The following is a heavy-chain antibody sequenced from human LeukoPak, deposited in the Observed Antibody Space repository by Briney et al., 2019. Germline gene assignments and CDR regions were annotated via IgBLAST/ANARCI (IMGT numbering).Heavy chain of an antibody. D-gene: IGHD3-22*01. J-gene: IGHJ4*02. Sequence: ASVKVSCKASGYTFTGYYMHWVRQAPGQGLEWMGIINPSGGSTSYAQKFQGRVTMTRDTSTSTVYMELSSLRSEDTAVYYCARDGDYYDSSGLFDYWGQGTLVTVSS. CDR2: INPSGGST. CDR1: GYTFTGYY. CDR3: ARDGDYYDSSGLFDY. V-gene: IGHV1-46*01.